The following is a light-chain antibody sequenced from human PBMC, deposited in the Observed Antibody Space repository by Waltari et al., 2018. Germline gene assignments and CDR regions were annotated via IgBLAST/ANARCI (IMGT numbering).Light chain of an antibody. J-gene: IGLJ3*02. CDR1: SGHSNFV. V-gene: IGLV4-69*01. CDR3: QTWGNGIRV. CDR2: LYSNGGH. Sequence: QLVVTQPPSASASLGASVKLTCALSSGHSNFVIAWHRQQSGQGPGFLMKLYSNGGHTKGDGLPPRFSCSSSGAERFLIISSLQSADEADYYCQTWGNGIRVFGGGTKLTVL.